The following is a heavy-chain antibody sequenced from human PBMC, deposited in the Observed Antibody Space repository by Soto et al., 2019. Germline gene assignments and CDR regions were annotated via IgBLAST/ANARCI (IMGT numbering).Heavy chain of an antibody. D-gene: IGHD2-2*01. Sequence: NPSETLSLTCAVYGVSFSGYYWSWIRQPPGKGLEWIGEINHSASTNYNPSLKSRVTISVDTSKNHFSLKLTSVTAADTAVYYCARYLCSRTSCQLGVDYWGQGTLVTVSS. CDR3: ARYLCSRTSCQLGVDY. J-gene: IGHJ4*02. V-gene: IGHV4-34*01. CDR1: GVSFSGYY. CDR2: INHSAST.